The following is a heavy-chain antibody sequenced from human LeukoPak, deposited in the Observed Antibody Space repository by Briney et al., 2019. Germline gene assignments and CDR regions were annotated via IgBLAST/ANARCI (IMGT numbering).Heavy chain of an antibody. CDR3: ASSQNIAGIPATMGDHFYYMDV. V-gene: IGHV1-69*06. CDR1: GGTFSSYA. J-gene: IGHJ6*03. CDR2: IIPMFGTT. Sequence: SAKVSCKASGGTFSSYAISWVRQAPGQGLEWMGGIIPMFGTTHYAQNFQGRITITADKSTSTAYMELSSLKSEDTAVYYCASSQNIAGIPATMGDHFYYMDVWDKGTTVIVSS. D-gene: IGHD2-2*01.